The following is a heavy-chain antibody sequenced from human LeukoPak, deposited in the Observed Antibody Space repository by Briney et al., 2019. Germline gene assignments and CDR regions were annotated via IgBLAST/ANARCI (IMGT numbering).Heavy chain of an antibody. CDR1: GFTFSSYS. CDR3: AIGQQPYLFDY. V-gene: IGHV3-23*01. J-gene: IGHJ4*02. D-gene: IGHD6-13*01. CDR2: ITTSGAGT. Sequence: PGGSLRLSCAASGFTFSSYSMNWVRQAPGKGLEWVSSITTSGAGTYYPDFVKGRFTISRDNSKNTLYLQMNSLRAEDTAVFYCAIGQQPYLFDYWGQGTLVTVSS.